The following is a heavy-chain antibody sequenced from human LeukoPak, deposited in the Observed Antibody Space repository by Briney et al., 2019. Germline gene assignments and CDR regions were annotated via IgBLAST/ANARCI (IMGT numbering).Heavy chain of an antibody. Sequence: ASVKVSCKASGGTFSSYAISWVRQAPGQGLEWMGGVIPIFGTANYAQKFQGRVTITADKSTSTAYMELSSLRSEDTAAYYCARDLRRLRFLEWGYYYYYMDVWGKGTTVTVSS. CDR2: VIPIFGTA. CDR1: GGTFSSYA. D-gene: IGHD3-3*01. V-gene: IGHV1-69*06. J-gene: IGHJ6*03. CDR3: ARDLRRLRFLEWGYYYYYMDV.